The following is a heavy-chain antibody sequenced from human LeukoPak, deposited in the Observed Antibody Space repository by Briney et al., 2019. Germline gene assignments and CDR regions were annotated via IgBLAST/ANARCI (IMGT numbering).Heavy chain of an antibody. V-gene: IGHV3-7*04. J-gene: IGHJ6*03. CDR3: ARADSGSYSRYYYYYMDV. CDR1: GFIFSSYW. CDR2: IMREGSEK. D-gene: IGHD5-18*01. Sequence: LGGSLRLSCGASGFIFSSYWMTWVRQAPGRGLEWVASIMREGSEKYYVDSVKGRFTISRDNAKNSLYLQMNSLRAEDTAVYYCARADSGSYSRYYYYYMDVWGKGTTVTVSS.